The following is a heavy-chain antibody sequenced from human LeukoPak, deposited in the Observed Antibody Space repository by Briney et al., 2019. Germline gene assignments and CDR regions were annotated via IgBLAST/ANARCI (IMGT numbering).Heavy chain of an antibody. J-gene: IGHJ4*02. Sequence: ASVKVSCKASGYTFTSYDINWVRQATGQGLEWMGWMNPNSGNTGYAQKFQGRVTITRNTSISTAYMELSSLRSEDTAVHYCARGLVGATSSIDYWGQGTLVTVSS. CDR2: MNPNSGNT. CDR3: ARGLVGATSSIDY. V-gene: IGHV1-8*03. CDR1: GYTFTSYD. D-gene: IGHD1-26*01.